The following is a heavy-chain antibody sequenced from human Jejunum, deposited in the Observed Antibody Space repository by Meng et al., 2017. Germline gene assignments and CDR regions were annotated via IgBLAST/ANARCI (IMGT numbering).Heavy chain of an antibody. Sequence: GGSLRLSCAASGFTFNNYWMSWVRQAPGKGLEWVASIRPEDSFEFYVDSLKARFTISRDNAKNSLSLQMNSLRAEDTAVYYCARSLSKEMAAISGVYFDYWGQGTLVTVSS. CDR1: GFTFNNYW. J-gene: IGHJ4*02. V-gene: IGHV3-7*01. CDR3: ARSLSKEMAAISGVYFDY. CDR2: IRPEDSFE. D-gene: IGHD5-24*01.